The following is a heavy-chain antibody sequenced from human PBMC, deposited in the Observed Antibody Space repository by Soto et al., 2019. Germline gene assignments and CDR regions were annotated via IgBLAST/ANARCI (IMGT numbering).Heavy chain of an antibody. V-gene: IGHV2-5*02. CDR2: IYWDDDK. CDR1: GFSLSTTGVG. Sequence: QITLKESGPTLVKPTQTLTLTCTFSGFSLSTTGVGVGWIRQPPGKALEWLALIYWDDDKRYNPSLKSTLTITKDTSKNQVVLTITNMDPVDTATYYCVQSRCGGDCLQSYSSHSYYGLDVWGQGTTVTVSS. CDR3: VQSRCGGDCLQSYSSHSYYGLDV. D-gene: IGHD2-21*01. J-gene: IGHJ6*02.